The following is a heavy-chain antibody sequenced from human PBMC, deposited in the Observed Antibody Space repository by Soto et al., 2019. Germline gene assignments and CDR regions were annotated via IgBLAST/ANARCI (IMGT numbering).Heavy chain of an antibody. CDR1: GGSISSYY. CDR2: IYYSGST. J-gene: IGHJ6*03. CDR3: ARYDGSGRNYYYYMDV. D-gene: IGHD3-10*01. Sequence: SETLSLTCTVSGGSISSYYWSWIRQPPGKGLEWIGYIYYSGSTNYNPSLKSRVTISVDTSKNQFSLKLSSVTAADTAVYYCARYDGSGRNYYYYMDVWGKGTTVTVSS. V-gene: IGHV4-59*01.